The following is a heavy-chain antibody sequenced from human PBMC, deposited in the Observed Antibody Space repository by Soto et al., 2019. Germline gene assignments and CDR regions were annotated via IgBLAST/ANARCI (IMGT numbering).Heavy chain of an antibody. J-gene: IGHJ4*02. CDR2: IYWNDDK. D-gene: IGHD2-15*01. V-gene: IGHV2-5*01. CDR1: GFSLSTSGVG. Sequence: QITLKESGPTLVKPTQTLTLTCTFSGFSLSTSGVGVGWIRQPPGKALEWLALIYWNDDKRYSPSLKSRLTITKDTSKNQVVLTMTNMDPVDTATYYCEHMGIENQKRLLLKYYFDYWGQGTLVTVSS. CDR3: EHMGIENQKRLLLKYYFDY.